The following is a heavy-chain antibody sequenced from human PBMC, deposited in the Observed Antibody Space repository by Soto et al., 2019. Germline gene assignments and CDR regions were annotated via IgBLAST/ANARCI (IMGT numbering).Heavy chain of an antibody. CDR2: ISGSGGST. V-gene: IGHV3-23*01. Sequence: EVQLLESGGGLVQPGGSLRLSCAASGFTFSSYAMSWVRQAPGKGLEWVSAISGSGGSTYYADSVKGRFTISRDNSKNTLYLQMNSLRAEDTAVYYCAKGEYYDSSGYYPFYYYYGMDVWGHGTTVTVSS. J-gene: IGHJ6*02. CDR3: AKGEYYDSSGYYPFYYYYGMDV. CDR1: GFTFSSYA. D-gene: IGHD3-22*01.